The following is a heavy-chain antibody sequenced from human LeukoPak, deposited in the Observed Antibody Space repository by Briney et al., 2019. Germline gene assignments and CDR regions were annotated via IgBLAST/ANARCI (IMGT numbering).Heavy chain of an antibody. CDR2: IRYDGSDK. CDR3: AKGGPDQGDSLPFDY. Sequence: GGSLRLSCAASGFTFSSYGMHWVRQAPGKGLEWVSFIRYDGSDKHYADSVKGRFTISRDISQNTLYLQMNSLRPEDTAVYYCAKGGPDQGDSLPFDYWGQGTLVTVSS. CDR1: GFTFSSYG. J-gene: IGHJ4*02. D-gene: IGHD2-21*02. V-gene: IGHV3-30*02.